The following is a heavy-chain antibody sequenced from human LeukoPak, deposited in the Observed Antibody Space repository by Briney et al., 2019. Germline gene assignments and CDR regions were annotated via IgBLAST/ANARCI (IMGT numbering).Heavy chain of an antibody. V-gene: IGHV1-18*01. D-gene: IGHD3-10*01. CDR3: ARDERITMVRGVIVRACGY. J-gene: IGHJ4*02. Sequence: ASVKVSCKASGYTFTSYGISWVRQAPGQGLEWMGWISAYNGNTNYAQKLQGRVTMTTDTSTSTAYMELRSLRSDDTAVYYCARDERITMVRGVIVRACGYWGQGTLVTVSS. CDR2: ISAYNGNT. CDR1: GYTFTSYG.